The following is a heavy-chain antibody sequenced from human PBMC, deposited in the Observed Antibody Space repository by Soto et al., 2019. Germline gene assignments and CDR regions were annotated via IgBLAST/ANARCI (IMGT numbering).Heavy chain of an antibody. CDR1: GYTFTSYY. Sequence: QVQLVQSGAEVKKPGASVKVSCKASGYTFTSYYMHWVRQAPGQGLEWMGIINANGGSTSYAQKFQGRVTMTRDTSTSTIYMELSSLTSEDTAVYYCARDSPPDYWGQGTLVTVSS. V-gene: IGHV1-46*01. CDR2: INANGGST. CDR3: ARDSPPDY. J-gene: IGHJ4*02.